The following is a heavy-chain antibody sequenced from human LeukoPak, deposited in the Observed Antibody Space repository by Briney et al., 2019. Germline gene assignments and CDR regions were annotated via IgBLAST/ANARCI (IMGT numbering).Heavy chain of an antibody. J-gene: IGHJ4*02. CDR3: AGAPYDILSGYPNYYFDY. V-gene: IGHV1-2*02. CDR2: INPNSGGT. CDR1: GYTFTGYY. D-gene: IGHD3-9*01. Sequence: VASVKVSCKASGYTFTGYYMHWVRQAPGQGLEWMGWINPNSGGTNYAQKFQGRVTMTRDTSISTAYMELSRLRSDDTAVYYCAGAPYDILSGYPNYYFDYWGQGTLVTVSS.